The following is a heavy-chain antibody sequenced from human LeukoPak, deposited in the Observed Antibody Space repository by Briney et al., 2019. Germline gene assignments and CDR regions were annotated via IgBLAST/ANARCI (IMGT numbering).Heavy chain of an antibody. CDR3: AKDRGVGAIYYYYYGMDV. D-gene: IGHD1-26*01. Sequence: QTGGSLRLSCAASGFTFDDYAMHWVRQAPGKGLEWVSGISWNSGSIVYADSVKVRFTISRDNAKNSLYLQMNSLRAEDTALYYCAKDRGVGAIYYYYYGMDVWGQGTTVTVSS. CDR1: GFTFDDYA. J-gene: IGHJ6*02. CDR2: ISWNSGSI. V-gene: IGHV3-9*01.